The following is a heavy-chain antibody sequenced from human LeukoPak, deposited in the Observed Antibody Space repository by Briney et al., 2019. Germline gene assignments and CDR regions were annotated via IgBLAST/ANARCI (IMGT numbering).Heavy chain of an antibody. Sequence: ASVKVSCKASGYTFINYGISWVRQAPGQGLEWMGWISVYNSNTNSAQKLQGRVTMSTDTSTSTAYMELRSLRSDDTAVYYCARDPPAYCGGDCYSSSYGMDVWGQGTTVTVSS. CDR1: GYTFINYG. CDR2: ISVYNSNT. CDR3: ARDPPAYCGGDCYSSSYGMDV. D-gene: IGHD2-21*02. V-gene: IGHV1-18*01. J-gene: IGHJ6*02.